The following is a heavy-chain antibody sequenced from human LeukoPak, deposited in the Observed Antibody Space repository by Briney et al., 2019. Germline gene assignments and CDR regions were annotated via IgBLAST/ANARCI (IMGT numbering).Heavy chain of an antibody. Sequence: GGSLRLSCAASGFTFSSYSMNWVRQAPGKGLEWVSSISSSSSYIYYADSVKGRFTISRDNAKNSLYLQMNRLRAEDTAVYYCASANPDYYGSGSYSGWGQGTLVTVSS. CDR3: ASANPDYYGSGSYSG. CDR2: ISSSSSYI. J-gene: IGHJ4*02. CDR1: GFTFSSYS. D-gene: IGHD3-10*01. V-gene: IGHV3-21*01.